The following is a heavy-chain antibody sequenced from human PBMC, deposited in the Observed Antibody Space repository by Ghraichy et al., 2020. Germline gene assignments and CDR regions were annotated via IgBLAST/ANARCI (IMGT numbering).Heavy chain of an antibody. CDR3: ARRETTEDSSSWYFQGTPHGAFDI. CDR1: GYSFTSYW. V-gene: IGHV5-51*01. Sequence: GESLNISCKGSGYSFTSYWIGWVRQMPGKGLEWMGIIYPGDSDTRYSPSFQGQVTISADKSISTAYLQWSSLKASDTAMYYCARRETTEDSSSWYFQGTPHGAFDIWGQGTMVTVSS. D-gene: IGHD6-13*01. CDR2: IYPGDSDT. J-gene: IGHJ3*02.